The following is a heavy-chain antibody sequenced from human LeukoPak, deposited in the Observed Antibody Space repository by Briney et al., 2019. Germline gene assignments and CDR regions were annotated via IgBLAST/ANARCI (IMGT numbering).Heavy chain of an antibody. CDR1: GFTFSSYE. V-gene: IGHV3-48*03. CDR3: ATVGYSSGWYYFDY. D-gene: IGHD6-19*01. Sequence: GGSLRLSCAASGFTFSSYEMNWARQAPGKGLEWVSYVSSSGSTIYYADSVKGRFTISRDNAKNSLVLQMNSLRAEDTAVYYRATVGYSSGWYYFDYWGQGTLVTVSS. J-gene: IGHJ4*02. CDR2: VSSSGSTI.